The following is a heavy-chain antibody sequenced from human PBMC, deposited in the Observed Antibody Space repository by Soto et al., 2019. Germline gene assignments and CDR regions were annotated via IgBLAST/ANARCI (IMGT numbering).Heavy chain of an antibody. CDR1: GFTFSDYY. V-gene: IGHV3-11*06. Sequence: QAQLVESGGGLVQPGGSLRLSCAASGFTFSDYYMSWIRQAPGKGREWISYISNSGTYTNYADSVKVRFTISRDNAKNSLYLRMNGLRDEDTAVYYCVRGRGGDWGQGTLVTVSS. CDR2: ISNSGTYT. CDR3: VRGRGGD. J-gene: IGHJ4*02. D-gene: IGHD3-10*01.